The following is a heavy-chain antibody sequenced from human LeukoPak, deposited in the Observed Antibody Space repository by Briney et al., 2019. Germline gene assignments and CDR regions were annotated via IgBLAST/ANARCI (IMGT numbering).Heavy chain of an antibody. J-gene: IGHJ4*02. CDR3: ARGSGGYLFDY. V-gene: IGHV4-59*01. CDR1: GGSISSYY. CDR2: IYYSGST. D-gene: IGHD3-22*01. Sequence: PSETLSLTCTVSGGSISSYYWSWIRQPPGEGLEWIGYIYYSGSTNYNPSLKSRVTISVDTSKNQFSLKLSSVTAADTAVYYCARGSGGYLFDYWGQGTLVTVSS.